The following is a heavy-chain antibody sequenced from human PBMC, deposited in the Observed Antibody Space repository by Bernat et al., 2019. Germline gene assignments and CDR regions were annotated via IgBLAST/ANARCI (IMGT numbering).Heavy chain of an antibody. D-gene: IGHD6-6*01. CDR2: IYYSGST. V-gene: IGHV4-39*01. Sequence: QLQLQESGPGLVKPSETLSLTCTVSGGSISSSSYYWGWIRQPPGKGLEWIGSIYYSGSTYYNPSLKSRVTISVDTSKNQFSLKLSSVTAADTAVYDCGRLAPIAASPPPYYYGMDVWGQGTTVTVSS. J-gene: IGHJ6*02. CDR1: GGSISSSSYY. CDR3: GRLAPIAASPPPYYYGMDV.